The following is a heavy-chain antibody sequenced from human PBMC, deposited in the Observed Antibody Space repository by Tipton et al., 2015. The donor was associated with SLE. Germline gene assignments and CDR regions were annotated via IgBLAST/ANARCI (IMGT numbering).Heavy chain of an antibody. J-gene: IGHJ4*02. CDR2: IKQDGSEN. CDR3: AKPHSSSSPNLRFFDS. V-gene: IGHV3-7*03. Sequence: GSLRLSCAASGFTFSSYWMSWVRQAPGKGLEWVANIKQDGSENYYVDSVKGRFTISRDNAKNSLYLQMDSLRAEDTAVYYCAKPHSSSSPNLRFFDSWGQGTLVTVSS. CDR1: GFTFSSYW. D-gene: IGHD6-6*01.